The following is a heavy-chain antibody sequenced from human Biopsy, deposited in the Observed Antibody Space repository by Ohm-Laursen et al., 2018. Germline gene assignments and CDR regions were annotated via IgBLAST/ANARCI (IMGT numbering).Heavy chain of an antibody. CDR2: IDSSAAST. CDR1: GFTFKNYA. CDR3: AKDRGVARTYYYYPYGMDV. J-gene: IGHJ6*02. D-gene: IGHD3-10*01. V-gene: IGHV3-23*01. Sequence: SLRLSCAASGFTFKNYAMNWVRQAPGKGLDWASSIDSSAASTFYADSVKGRFTISRDNSKNTLYLQMNSLRAEDTAVFYCAKDRGVARTYYYYPYGMDVWGQGTTVTVSS.